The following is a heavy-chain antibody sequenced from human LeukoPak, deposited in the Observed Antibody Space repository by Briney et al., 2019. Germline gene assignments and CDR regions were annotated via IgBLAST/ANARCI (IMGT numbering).Heavy chain of an antibody. CDR1: GFTFSSYE. D-gene: IGHD3-22*01. CDR3: AKGSKLVLFTRDHCMDV. V-gene: IGHV3-48*03. Sequence: GGSLRLSCAASGFTFSSYEMNWVRQAPGKGLEWVSYISSSGSTIYYADSVKGRFTISRDNSKNTLYLQMNSLRVEDTAVYYCAKGSKLVLFTRDHCMDVWGKGTTVTISS. J-gene: IGHJ6*03. CDR2: ISSSGSTI.